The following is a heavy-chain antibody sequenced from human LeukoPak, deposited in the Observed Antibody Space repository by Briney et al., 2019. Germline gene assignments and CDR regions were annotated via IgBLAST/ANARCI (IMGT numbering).Heavy chain of an antibody. D-gene: IGHD3-22*01. V-gene: IGHV3-7*01. CDR2: IKQDGSEK. CDR3: ARDGHYYDSSGYPYDAFDI. Sequence: PGGSLGLSCAASGFTFSSYWMSWVRQAPGKGLEWVANIKQDGSEKYYVDSVKGRFTISRDNAKNSLYLQMNSLRAEDTAVYYCARDGHYYDSSGYPYDAFDIWGQGTMVTVSS. J-gene: IGHJ3*02. CDR1: GFTFSSYW.